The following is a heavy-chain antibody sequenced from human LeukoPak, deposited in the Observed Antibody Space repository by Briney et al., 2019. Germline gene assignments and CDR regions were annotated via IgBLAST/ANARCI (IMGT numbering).Heavy chain of an antibody. J-gene: IGHJ4*02. V-gene: IGHV3-30*02. CDR2: IRYDGTKK. D-gene: IGHD3-22*01. CDR3: ARDADRGTDY. CDR1: GFTFSSYA. Sequence: GGSLRLSCAASGFTFSSYAMHWVRQAPGKGLEWVAFIRYDGTKKYYADSVKGRFTISRDNSKNMVYLQMNSLRAEDTAVYYCARDADRGTDYWGQGTLVTVSS.